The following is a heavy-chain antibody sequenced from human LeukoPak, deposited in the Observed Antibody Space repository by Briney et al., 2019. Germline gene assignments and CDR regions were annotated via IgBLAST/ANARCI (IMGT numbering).Heavy chain of an antibody. J-gene: IGHJ4*02. CDR1: GFTFSDYY. CDR3: ARPRYYYDSSGYCY. Sequence: GGALRLSCGGPGFTFSDYYMSWSRQAPGDGVGGGLYISSSGSTIYYADSVKGRFTISRDNAKNSLYLQMNSLRAEDTAVYYCARPRYYYDSSGYCYWGQGTLVTVSS. D-gene: IGHD3-22*01. CDR2: ISSSGSTI. V-gene: IGHV3-11*04.